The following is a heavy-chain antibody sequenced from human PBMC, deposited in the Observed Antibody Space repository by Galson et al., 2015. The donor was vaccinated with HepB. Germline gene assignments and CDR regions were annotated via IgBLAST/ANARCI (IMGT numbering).Heavy chain of an antibody. CDR1: GFTFSAYW. D-gene: IGHD3-10*01. J-gene: IGHJ3*02. V-gene: IGHV3-7*03. CDR3: ATDRPYYNRLDAFDI. Sequence: SLRLSCAASGFTFSAYWMSWVRQAPGKGLEWVANIRQEGSDKFYVDSVKGRFTISRDNAKNSLYLEMHSLRPEDTAVYYCATDRPYYNRLDAFDIWGQGIMV. CDR2: IRQEGSDK.